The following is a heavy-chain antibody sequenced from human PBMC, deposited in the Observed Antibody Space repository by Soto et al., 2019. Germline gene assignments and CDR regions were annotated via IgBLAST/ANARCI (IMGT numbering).Heavy chain of an antibody. CDR1: GFTFSSYE. D-gene: IGHD1-26*01. V-gene: IGHV3-48*03. Sequence: GGSLGLSCAASGFTFSSYEMNWVRQAPGKGLEWVSYISSSGSTIYYADSVKGRFTISRDNAKNSLYLQMNSLRAEDTAVYYCARDTAPGATDYWGQGTLVTVSS. CDR2: ISSSGSTI. CDR3: ARDTAPGATDY. J-gene: IGHJ4*02.